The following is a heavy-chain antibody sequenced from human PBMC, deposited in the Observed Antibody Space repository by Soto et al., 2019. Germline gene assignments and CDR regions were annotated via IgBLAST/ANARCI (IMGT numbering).Heavy chain of an antibody. CDR2: IYYSGAT. D-gene: IGHD6-13*01. CDR1: GDSMSDNTYH. V-gene: IGHV4-39*01. J-gene: IGHJ4*01. Sequence: SETLSLTCTVSGDSMSDNTYHWDWIRQPPGKGLEWIGTIYYSGATHYNASLKSRVTISVDTSKNQFSLRLNSLSVADTAVYYCARYSAASGTYYFDYWGPGTLVPVSS. CDR3: ARYSAASGTYYFDY.